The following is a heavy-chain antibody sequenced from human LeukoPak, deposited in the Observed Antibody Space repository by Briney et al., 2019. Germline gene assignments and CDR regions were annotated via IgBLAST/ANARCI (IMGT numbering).Heavy chain of an antibody. V-gene: IGHV3-23*01. J-gene: IGHJ4*02. CDR2: ISSNGDIP. D-gene: IGHD5-12*01. CDR3: VKDRPTWPIDY. CDR1: GFTFSSYA. Sequence: GGSLRLSCAASGFTFSSYAMSWVRQAPGKGLEWVSSISSNGDIPYYADSVKGRFTISRDNSKNTLYLQMNSPRAEDTAVYYCVKDRPTWPIDYWGQGTLVTVSS.